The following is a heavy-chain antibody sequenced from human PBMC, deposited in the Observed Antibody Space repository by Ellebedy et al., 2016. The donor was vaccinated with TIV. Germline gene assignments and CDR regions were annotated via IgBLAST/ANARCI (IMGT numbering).Heavy chain of an antibody. V-gene: IGHV1-2*02. CDR1: GYTLTGYY. Sequence: AASVKVSCKASGYTLTGYYMHWVRQAPGQGLEWMGWINPGSGATDYAQRFQGRVTLTRDTSISTAYMDLSRLTSDDTAVYYCARSVMKVVTAAPLGYWGQGTLVTVSS. J-gene: IGHJ4*02. CDR2: INPGSGAT. D-gene: IGHD3-22*01. CDR3: ARSVMKVVTAAPLGY.